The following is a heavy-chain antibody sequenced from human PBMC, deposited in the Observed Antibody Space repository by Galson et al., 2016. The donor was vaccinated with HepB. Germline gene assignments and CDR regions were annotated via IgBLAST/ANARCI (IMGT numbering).Heavy chain of an antibody. J-gene: IGHJ6*02. D-gene: IGHD6-6*01. V-gene: IGHV1-3*04. CDR2: TNNANGNT. Sequence: SVKVSCKASGYTFTSYAIHWVRQAPGQRLEWMGWTNNANGNTEYSQSFQGRVTFTRDTSASTAYMELSSLRSEDTAVYYCARCSRSSAYYYYGMDVWGQGTTVIVSS. CDR1: GYTFTSYA. CDR3: ARCSRSSAYYYYGMDV.